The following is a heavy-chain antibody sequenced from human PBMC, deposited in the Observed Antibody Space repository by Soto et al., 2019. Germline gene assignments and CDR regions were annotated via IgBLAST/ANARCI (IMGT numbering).Heavy chain of an antibody. D-gene: IGHD3-22*01. CDR2: IKSKTDGGTT. J-gene: IGHJ4*02. V-gene: IGHV3-15*07. Sequence: GSLRLSCAVSGSSVSSYAMNWVRQAPGKGLEWVGRIKSKTDGGTTDYAAPVKGRFTISRDDSKNTLYLQMNSLKTEDTAVYYCTTDPVTMIVVVPSSGWGQGTLVTVSS. CDR3: TTDPVTMIVVVPSSG. CDR1: GSSVSSYA.